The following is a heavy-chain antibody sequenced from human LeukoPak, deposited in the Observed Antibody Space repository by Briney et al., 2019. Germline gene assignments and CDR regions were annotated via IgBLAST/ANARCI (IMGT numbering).Heavy chain of an antibody. J-gene: IGHJ4*02. CDR1: GFTFSSYW. V-gene: IGHV3-7*01. CDR2: MNIDGSEK. D-gene: IGHD1-26*01. CDR3: ARDPVEWELLLDY. Sequence: GGSLRLSCAASGFTFSSYWMSWVRQAPGKRLEWVANMNIDGSEKYYADSAKGRFTISRDNARNSVYLQMNSLRVEDTAVYYCARDPVEWELLLDYWGQGTLVTVSS.